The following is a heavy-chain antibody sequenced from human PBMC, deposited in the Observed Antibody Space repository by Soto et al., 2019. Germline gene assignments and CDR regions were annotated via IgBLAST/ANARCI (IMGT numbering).Heavy chain of an antibody. CDR2: INHSGST. V-gene: IGHV4-34*01. J-gene: IGHJ6*02. CDR1: GGSFSGYY. D-gene: IGHD2-2*01. CDR3: ARGRGAAKYIVVVPAPYYYGMDV. Sequence: PSETLSLTCAVYGGSFSGYYWSWIRQPPGKGLEWIGEINHSGSTNYNPSLKSRVTISVDTSKNQFSLKLSSVTAADTAVYYCARGRGAAKYIVVVPAPYYYGMDVWGQGTTVT.